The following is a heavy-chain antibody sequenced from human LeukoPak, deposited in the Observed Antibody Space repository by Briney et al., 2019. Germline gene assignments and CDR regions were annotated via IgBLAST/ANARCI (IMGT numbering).Heavy chain of an antibody. V-gene: IGHV1-18*01. CDR3: ARWRSGWYRAPYYYYYMDV. Sequence: GASVKVSCKASGYTFTSHGISWVRQAPGQGLEWMGWISAYNGNTNYAQKLQGRVTMTTDTSTSTAYMELRSLRSDDTAVYYCARWRSGWYRAPYYYYYMDVWGKGTTVTVSS. D-gene: IGHD6-19*01. CDR2: ISAYNGNT. J-gene: IGHJ6*03. CDR1: GYTFTSHG.